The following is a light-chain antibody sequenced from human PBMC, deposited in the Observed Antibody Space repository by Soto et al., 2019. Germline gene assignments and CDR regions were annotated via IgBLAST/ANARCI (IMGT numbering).Light chain of an antibody. CDR3: XXXNSAPRT. V-gene: IGKV1-27*01. Sequence: DIQMTQSPSSLSASVGDRVTITCRASQGISNYLAWYQQKPGKVPKLLIYAASTLQSGVPSRFSGSGSGTDFTLXIXXXXPXXXAXXXXXXXNSAPRTFGQGTKVEIK. CDR2: AAS. J-gene: IGKJ1*01. CDR1: QGISNY.